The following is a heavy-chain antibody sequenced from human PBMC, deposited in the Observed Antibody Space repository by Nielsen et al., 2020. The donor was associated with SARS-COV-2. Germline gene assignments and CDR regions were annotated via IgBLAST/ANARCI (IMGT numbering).Heavy chain of an antibody. D-gene: IGHD5-12*01. CDR3: ARGGRGYGRDY. CDR2: IYYSGST. CDR1: GGSISSYY. J-gene: IGHJ4*02. V-gene: IGHV4-59*12. Sequence: SETLSLTCTVSGGSISSYYWSWIRQPPGKGLEWIGYIYYSGSTNYNPSLKSRVTISVDTSKNQFSLKLSSVTAADTAVYYCARGGRGYGRDYWGQGTLVTVSS.